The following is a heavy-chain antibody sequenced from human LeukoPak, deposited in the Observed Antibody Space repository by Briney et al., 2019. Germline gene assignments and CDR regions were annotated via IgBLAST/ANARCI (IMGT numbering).Heavy chain of an antibody. Sequence: GGSLRLSCVASGFTFSDCYMSWIRQAPGKGLEWVSYISSSGSTIYYADSVKGRFTISRDNAKNSLYLQMNSLRAEDTAVYYCARGLRFLEWLDAFDIWGQGTMVTVSS. J-gene: IGHJ3*02. V-gene: IGHV3-11*04. CDR1: GFTFSDCY. CDR3: ARGLRFLEWLDAFDI. D-gene: IGHD3-3*01. CDR2: ISSSGSTI.